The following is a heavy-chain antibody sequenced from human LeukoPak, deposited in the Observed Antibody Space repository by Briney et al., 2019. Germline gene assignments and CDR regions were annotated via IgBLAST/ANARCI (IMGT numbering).Heavy chain of an antibody. J-gene: IGHJ4*02. CDR1: GFTFSSYA. V-gene: IGHV3-23*01. CDR3: AKDLIAVALDY. CDR2: INYSGGST. D-gene: IGHD6-19*01. Sequence: HPGGSLRLSCAASGFTFSSYAMSWVRQAPGKGLEWVSNINYSGGSTYYADSVKGRFTISRDNSKNTLYLQMNSLRAEDTAVYYCAKDLIAVALDYWGQGTLVTVSS.